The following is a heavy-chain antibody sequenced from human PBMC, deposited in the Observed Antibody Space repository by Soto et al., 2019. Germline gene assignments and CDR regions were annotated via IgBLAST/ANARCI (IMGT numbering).Heavy chain of an antibody. CDR1: GYTFTSYA. V-gene: IGHV1-3*01. Sequence: QVQLVQSGSEVKKPGASVKVSCKASGYTFTSYAVHWVRQAPGQRLEWMGWINAGNGNAKYSQKFQGRVSITRDISADTAYMDLGSLRSEDTAVYYCARGGDTALITYFDSWGQGTLVTVSS. D-gene: IGHD5-18*01. CDR3: ARGGDTALITYFDS. CDR2: INAGNGNA. J-gene: IGHJ4*02.